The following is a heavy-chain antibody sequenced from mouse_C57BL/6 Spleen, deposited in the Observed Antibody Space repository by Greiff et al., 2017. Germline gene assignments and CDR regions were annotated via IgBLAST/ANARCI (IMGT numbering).Heavy chain of an antibody. CDR1: GYTFTDYE. J-gene: IGHJ3*01. D-gene: IGHD2-3*01. Sequence: VQLQQSGAELVRPGASVTLSCKASGYTFTDYEMHWVKQTPVHGLEWIGAIDPETGGTAYNQKFKGKAILTADKSSSTAYMELRSLTSEDSAVYYCTRSRALYDGYALFADWGQGTLVTVSA. CDR2: IDPETGGT. V-gene: IGHV1-15*01. CDR3: TRSRALYDGYALFAD.